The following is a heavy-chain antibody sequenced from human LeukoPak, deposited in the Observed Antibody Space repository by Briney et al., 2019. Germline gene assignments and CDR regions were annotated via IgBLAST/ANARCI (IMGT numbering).Heavy chain of an antibody. Sequence: GGSLRLSCEASGFTFSRYEMNWVRQAPGKGLECISYISGSGGTIYYADSVRGRFTISRDNAKNSLFLQLNSLRAEDTALYHCARAPSGTYSSLNYYYMDVWGKGTTVTVSS. CDR3: ARAPSGTYSSLNYYYMDV. J-gene: IGHJ6*03. V-gene: IGHV3-48*03. D-gene: IGHD1-26*01. CDR1: GFTFSRYE. CDR2: ISGSGGTI.